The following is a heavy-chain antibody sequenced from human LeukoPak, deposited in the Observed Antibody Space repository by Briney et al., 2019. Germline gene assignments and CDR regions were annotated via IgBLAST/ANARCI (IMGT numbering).Heavy chain of an antibody. CDR2: INSDGSST. J-gene: IGHJ5*02. CDR3: AREATYYDILTGYLNWFDP. D-gene: IGHD3-9*01. V-gene: IGHV3-74*01. Sequence: GSLRLSCAASGFTFSSYWMHWVRQAPGKGLVWVSRINSDGSSTSYADSVKGRFTISRDNAKNTPYLQMNSLRAEDTAVYYCAREATYYDILTGYLNWFDPWGQGTLVTVSS. CDR1: GFTFSSYW.